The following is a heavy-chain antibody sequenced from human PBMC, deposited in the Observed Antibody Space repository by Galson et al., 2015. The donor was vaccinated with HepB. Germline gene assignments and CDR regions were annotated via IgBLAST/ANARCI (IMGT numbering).Heavy chain of an antibody. Sequence: SLRLSCAASGFTFSSYGMHWVRQAPGKGLEWVAVISYDGSNKYYADSVKGRFTISRDNSKNTLYLQMNSLRAEDTAVYYCAKDRGTMVRGLYGMDVWGQGTTVTVSS. CDR2: ISYDGSNK. CDR1: GFTFSSYG. V-gene: IGHV3-30*18. CDR3: AKDRGTMVRGLYGMDV. D-gene: IGHD3-10*01. J-gene: IGHJ6*02.